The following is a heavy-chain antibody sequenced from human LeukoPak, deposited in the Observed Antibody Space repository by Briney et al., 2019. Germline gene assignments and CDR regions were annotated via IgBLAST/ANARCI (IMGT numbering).Heavy chain of an antibody. V-gene: IGHV4-34*01. J-gene: IGHJ2*01. D-gene: IGHD4-17*01. CDR1: GGSISNYY. Sequence: MTSETLSLTCTVSGGSISNYYWSWIRQPPGKGLEWIGKINHSGSTNYNPSLKSRVIISVDTSKTQFSLRLSSVTAADTAVYYCARGSAEISLRLRWWNFDIWGRGTLVTVSS. CDR3: ARGSAEISLRLRWWNFDI. CDR2: INHSGST.